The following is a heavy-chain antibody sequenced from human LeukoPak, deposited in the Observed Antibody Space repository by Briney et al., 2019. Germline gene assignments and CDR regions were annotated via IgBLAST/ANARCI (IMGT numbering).Heavy chain of an antibody. CDR2: ISYSGST. CDR1: GGSISTTNNY. V-gene: IGHV4-39*07. J-gene: IGHJ4*02. D-gene: IGHD1-26*01. Sequence: SETLSLTCTVSGGSISTTNNYWAWIRQPPGKGLEWIGSISYSGSTSYNLSLKRRVTMSIDTSKNHFSLRLTSMTAADTATYYCARSPSGSYPDWGQGTLVTVSS. CDR3: ARSPSGSYPD.